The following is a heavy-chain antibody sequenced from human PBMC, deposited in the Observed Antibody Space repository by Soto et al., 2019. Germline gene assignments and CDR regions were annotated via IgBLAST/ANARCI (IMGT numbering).Heavy chain of an antibody. CDR1: GFTFSNYW. D-gene: IGHD2-15*01. Sequence: GGSLRLSCAAPGFTFSNYWMTWVRQAPGKGLEWVANIKEDGSEKHYVDSVKGRFTISRDNAKNSLYLQMNSLRVEDTAVYFCSRDVVVGAKALNYWGQGALVTAPQ. V-gene: IGHV3-7*01. CDR2: IKEDGSEK. J-gene: IGHJ4*02. CDR3: SRDVVVGAKALNY.